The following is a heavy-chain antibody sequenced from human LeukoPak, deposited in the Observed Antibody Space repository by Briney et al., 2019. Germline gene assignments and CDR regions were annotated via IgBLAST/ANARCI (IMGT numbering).Heavy chain of an antibody. J-gene: IGHJ4*02. D-gene: IGHD3-22*01. CDR2: ISGSGGNT. Sequence: GGSLRLSCIASGFTFRNYGMSWVRQAPGKGLEWVSTISGSGGNTYYADSVKGRFTISRDNSKNTLYLQMNSLRAEDTAVYYCARASSGLDYWGQGTLVTVSS. CDR3: ARASSGLDY. CDR1: GFTFRNYG. V-gene: IGHV3-23*01.